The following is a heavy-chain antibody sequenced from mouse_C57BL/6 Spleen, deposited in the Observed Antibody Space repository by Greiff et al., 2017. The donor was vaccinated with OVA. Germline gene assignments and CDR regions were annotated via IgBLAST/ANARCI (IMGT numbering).Heavy chain of an antibody. CDR2: IDPEDGDT. CDR3: TTYWSFAY. CDR1: GFNITDYY. V-gene: IGHV14-1*01. D-gene: IGHD4-1*01. J-gene: IGHJ3*01. Sequence: EVKLVESGAELVRPGASVKLSCTASGFNITDYYMHWVKQRPEQGLEWIGRIDPEDGDTEYAPKFQGKATIPADTSSNTAYLQLSSLTSEDTAVYYCTTYWSFAYWGQGTLVTVSA.